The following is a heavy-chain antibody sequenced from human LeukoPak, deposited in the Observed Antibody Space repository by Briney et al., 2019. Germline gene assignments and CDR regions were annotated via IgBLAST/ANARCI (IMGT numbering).Heavy chain of an antibody. Sequence: GGSLRLSCAASGFTFSSYSMNWVRQAPGKGLEWVSSISSSSSYIYYADSVKGRFTISRDNAKNSLYLQMNSLRAEDTAVYYCARALNTATDAFDIWGQGTMVTVSS. CDR3: ARALNTATDAFDI. V-gene: IGHV3-21*01. CDR1: GFTFSSYS. CDR2: ISSSSSYI. D-gene: IGHD5-18*01. J-gene: IGHJ3*02.